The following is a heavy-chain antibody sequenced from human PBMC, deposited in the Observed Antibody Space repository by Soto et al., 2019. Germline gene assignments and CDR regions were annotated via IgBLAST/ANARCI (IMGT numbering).Heavy chain of an antibody. J-gene: IGHJ4*02. CDR1: GYTFTSYD. CDR3: ARGGGNDPRPVDY. Sequence: ASVKVSCKASGYTFTSYDINWVRQATGQGREWMGWMNPNSGTTGYAQKFQGRVTLTRDTSISTAYMDLRSLRSDDTAVYYCARGGGNDPRPVDYCGQGTLVTVSS. V-gene: IGHV1-8*01. CDR2: MNPNSGTT. D-gene: IGHD5-12*01.